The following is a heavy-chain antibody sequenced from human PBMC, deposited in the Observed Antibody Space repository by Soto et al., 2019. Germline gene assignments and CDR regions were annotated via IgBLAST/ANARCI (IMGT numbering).Heavy chain of an antibody. CDR2: ISYDGSNT. V-gene: IGHV3-30*09. Sequence: GGSLRLSCAASGFTFSSYEMNWVRQAPGKGLEWVALISYDGSNTYYADSVKGRFAISRDNSRNTLYLQMNTLRAEDTAVYYCARGPGIYSTSSSFDCWGQGTLVTVSS. CDR1: GFTFSSYE. D-gene: IGHD6-6*01. J-gene: IGHJ4*02. CDR3: ARGPGIYSTSSSFDC.